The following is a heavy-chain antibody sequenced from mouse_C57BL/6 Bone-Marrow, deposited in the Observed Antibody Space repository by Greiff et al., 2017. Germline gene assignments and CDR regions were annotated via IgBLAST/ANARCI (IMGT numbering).Heavy chain of an antibody. CDR1: GSPFPSYT. J-gene: IGHJ3*01. CDR2: ITPSSGYT. Sequence: LMGSGAELARPGASVKMSCKASGSPFPSYTLHWVKHRPGPGLEWIGYITPSSGYTKYNQKFKDKATLPAYNPSSNPYMQLSSLKSGDLAVYYCANYGSTPFAYWGQGTLVTVSA. D-gene: IGHD1-1*01. CDR3: ANYGSTPFAY. V-gene: IGHV1-4*01.